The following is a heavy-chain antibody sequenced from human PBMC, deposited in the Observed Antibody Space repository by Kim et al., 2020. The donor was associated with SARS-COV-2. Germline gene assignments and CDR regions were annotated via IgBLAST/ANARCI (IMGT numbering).Heavy chain of an antibody. V-gene: IGHV3-33*01. Sequence: GGSLRLSCAASGFTFSSYGMHWVRQAPGKGLEWVAVIWYDGSNKYYVDSVKGRFTISRDNSKNTLYLQMNSLRAEDTAVYYCARTKSGWIHFDAFDIWGQGTMVTVSS. D-gene: IGHD6-19*01. CDR1: GFTFSSYG. J-gene: IGHJ3*02. CDR3: ARTKSGWIHFDAFDI. CDR2: IWYDGSNK.